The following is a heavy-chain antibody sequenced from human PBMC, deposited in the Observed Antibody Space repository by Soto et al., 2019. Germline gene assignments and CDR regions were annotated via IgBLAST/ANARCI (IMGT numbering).Heavy chain of an antibody. CDR2: IYYSGST. CDR1: GGSISSYY. D-gene: IGHD4-17*01. J-gene: IGHJ5*02. V-gene: IGHV4-59*08. Sequence: QVQLQESGPGLVKPSETLSLTCTVSGGSISSYYWSWIRQPPGKGLEWIGYIYYSGSTNYTPSLRRRVTISVATSKNQFSLKLSSVTAADTAVYYCVSSSLDGDLNWFDPWGQGTLVTVSS. CDR3: VSSSLDGDLNWFDP.